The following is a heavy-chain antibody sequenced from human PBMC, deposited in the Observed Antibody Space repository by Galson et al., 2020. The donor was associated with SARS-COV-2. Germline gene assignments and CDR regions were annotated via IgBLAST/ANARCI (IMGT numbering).Heavy chain of an antibody. V-gene: IGHV3-74*01. J-gene: IGHJ4*02. CDR3: ASLSAPSDY. CDR2: IDSDGGRP. Sequence: GGSLRLSCEASGFRFSSYWMHWVRQTPEKGLVWVSHIDSDGGRPSYADSVKGRFTISRDNAKNTLYLQMNSLRVEDTAVYYCASLSAPSDYWGQGTLVTVSS. CDR1: GFRFSSYW.